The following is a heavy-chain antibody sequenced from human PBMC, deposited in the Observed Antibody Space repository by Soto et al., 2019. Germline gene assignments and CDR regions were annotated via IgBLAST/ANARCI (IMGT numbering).Heavy chain of an antibody. V-gene: IGHV4-30-4*01. CDR2: IYYTGNN. D-gene: IGHD3-22*01. CDR1: GDSISSPHYY. J-gene: IGHJ4*02. Sequence: QVHLQESGPGLLKPSQTLSLSCTVSGDSISSPHYYWTWIRQPPGKGLAWVGYIYYTGNNFYNPALKSRVAMSVDPSTKQFSLKLASVTDADTAVYFCAREPKQNYDSSPWNGGFDSWGPGTLVTVSS. CDR3: AREPKQNYDSSPWNGGFDS.